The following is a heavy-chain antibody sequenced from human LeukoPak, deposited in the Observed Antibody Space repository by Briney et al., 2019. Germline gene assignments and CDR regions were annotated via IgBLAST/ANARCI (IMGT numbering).Heavy chain of an antibody. Sequence: GGSLRLSCAASGFTFDDYDMHWVRQAPGKGLEYVSAITTNGGRTYYANSFKGRFTISRDNSKSTLYLQMGSLRTEDMAVYYCARGRLVVTALDYWGQGTLVTVSS. V-gene: IGHV3-64*01. D-gene: IGHD2-21*02. CDR2: ITTNGGRT. CDR1: GFTFDDYD. J-gene: IGHJ4*02. CDR3: ARGRLVVTALDY.